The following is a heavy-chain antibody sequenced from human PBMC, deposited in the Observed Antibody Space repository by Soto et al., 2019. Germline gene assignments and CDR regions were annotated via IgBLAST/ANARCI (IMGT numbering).Heavy chain of an antibody. V-gene: IGHV4-31*03. Sequence: SETLSLTCTVSGGSISSGGYYWSWIRQHPGKGLEWIGYIYYSGSTYYNPSLKSRVTISVDTSKNQFSLKLSSVTAADTAVYYCARGFFVSGSYPSCFDFSGPGTLVTVFS. J-gene: IGHJ5*01. CDR3: ARGFFVSGSYPSCFDF. CDR1: GGSISSGGYY. D-gene: IGHD3-10*01. CDR2: IYYSGST.